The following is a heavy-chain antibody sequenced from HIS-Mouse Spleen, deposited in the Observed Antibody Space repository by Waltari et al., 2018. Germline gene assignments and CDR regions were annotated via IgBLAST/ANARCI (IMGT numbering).Heavy chain of an antibody. J-gene: IGHJ4*02. CDR1: GYTFTSYD. V-gene: IGHV1-8*01. CDR3: ARGEEEYCSGGSCYSDY. Sequence: QVQLVQSGAEVKKPGASVKVSCKASGYTFTSYDINWVRQATGQGLEWMGWMNPNRGNTGYAQKFQGRVTMTRNTSISTAYMELSSLRSEDTAVYYCARGEEEYCSGGSCYSDYWGQGTLVTVSS. CDR2: MNPNRGNT. D-gene: IGHD2-15*01.